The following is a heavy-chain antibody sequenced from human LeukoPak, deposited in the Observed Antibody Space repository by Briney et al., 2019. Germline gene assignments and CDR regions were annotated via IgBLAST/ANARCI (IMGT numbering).Heavy chain of an antibody. Sequence: ASVKVSCKTSGYTFTSYGISWVRQAPGQGLEWMGWISAYNGNTNYAQKLQGRVTMTTDTSTSTAYMELSSLRSEDTAVYYCARVGSHSSGANWFDPWGQGTLVTVSS. D-gene: IGHD3-22*01. V-gene: IGHV1-18*01. CDR2: ISAYNGNT. J-gene: IGHJ5*02. CDR3: ARVGSHSSGANWFDP. CDR1: GYTFTSYG.